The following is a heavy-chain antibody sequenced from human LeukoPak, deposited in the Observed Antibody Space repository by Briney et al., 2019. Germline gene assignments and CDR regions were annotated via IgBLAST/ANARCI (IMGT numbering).Heavy chain of an antibody. D-gene: IGHD3-9*01. V-gene: IGHV3-48*03. CDR1: GFTFSSYE. Sequence: PGGSLRLSCPASGFTFSSYEMNWVRPAPGKGLEWVSHISSSGTRYYAGSIKGRFTISRDNAQNSLYLQMNSRRAEDTAVYYCARGGLTSDNDAFDIWGQGTMVTVSS. CDR3: ARGGLTSDNDAFDI. CDR2: ISSSGTR. J-gene: IGHJ3*02.